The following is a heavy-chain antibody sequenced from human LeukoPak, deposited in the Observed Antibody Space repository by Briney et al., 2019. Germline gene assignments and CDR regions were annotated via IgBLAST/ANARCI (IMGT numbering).Heavy chain of an antibody. V-gene: IGHV3-30*03. CDR3: ARVPYGDYKGGVDP. CDR1: GFTFSSYG. J-gene: IGHJ5*02. CDR2: ISYDGSNK. D-gene: IGHD4-17*01. Sequence: GRSLRLSCAASGFTFSSYGMHWVRQAPGKGLEWVAVISYDGSNKYYADSVKGRFTISRDNSKNTLYLQMNSLRAEDTAVYYCARVPYGDYKGGVDPWGQGTLVTVSS.